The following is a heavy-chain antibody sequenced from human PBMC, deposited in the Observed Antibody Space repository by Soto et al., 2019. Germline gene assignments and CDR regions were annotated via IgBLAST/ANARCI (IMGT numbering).Heavy chain of an antibody. CDR1: GFTFSDYY. J-gene: IGHJ6*04. CDR2: ISSSGSTI. CDR3: GGDPDRANLMDS. D-gene: IGHD3-22*01. Sequence: QVQLVESGGGLVKPGGSLRLSCAASGFTFSDYYMSWIRQAPGKGLEWVSYISSSGSTIYYADSVKGRFTISRDNAKNSLYLQINGLGAEETAVYYCGGDPDRANLMDSWGKGTTVTVSS. V-gene: IGHV3-11*01.